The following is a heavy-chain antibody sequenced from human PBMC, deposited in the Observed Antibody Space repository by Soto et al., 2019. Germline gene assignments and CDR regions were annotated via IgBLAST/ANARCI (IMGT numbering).Heavy chain of an antibody. J-gene: IGHJ6*02. CDR2: IYYSGTT. Sequence: QVQLQESGPGLVKPSQTLSLTCTVSGGSISGGDYYWSWIRQPPGKGLEWIGYIYYSGTTYHNPSLKSRLIISTDTSKNQFYLKLSSVTAADTAVYYCARDSTLRTLGMDVWGQGTTVTVSS. CDR1: GGSISGGDYY. CDR3: ARDSTLRTLGMDV. D-gene: IGHD4-17*01. V-gene: IGHV4-30-4*01.